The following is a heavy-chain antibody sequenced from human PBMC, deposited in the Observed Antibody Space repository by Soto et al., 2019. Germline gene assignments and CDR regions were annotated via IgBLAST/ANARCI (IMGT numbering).Heavy chain of an antibody. D-gene: IGHD3-9*01. Sequence: SVKVSCKASGGTFSSYAISWVRQAPGQGLEWMGGIIPIFGTANYAQKFQGRVTITADEFTSTAYMELSTLRSEDTAVYYCASLAPYYDILTGYSPPFDYWGQGSLITVSS. V-gene: IGHV1-69*13. CDR1: GGTFSSYA. J-gene: IGHJ4*02. CDR2: IIPIFGTA. CDR3: ASLAPYYDILTGYSPPFDY.